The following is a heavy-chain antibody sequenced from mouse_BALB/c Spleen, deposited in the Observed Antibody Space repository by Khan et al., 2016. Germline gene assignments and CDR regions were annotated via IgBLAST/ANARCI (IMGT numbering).Heavy chain of an antibody. Sequence: EVKLLESGGGLVQPGGSLRLSCAASGFAFSRFWMNWVRQAPGKGLEWIGEINPESSSINYTPSLKDKFIISRDNAKNTLLLQMSNVRSEDTALYYCACGNYYAMDYWGQGTSVTVSS. D-gene: IGHD2-1*01. CDR1: GFAFSRFW. CDR2: INPESSSI. V-gene: IGHV4-1*02. J-gene: IGHJ4*01. CDR3: ACGNYYAMDY.